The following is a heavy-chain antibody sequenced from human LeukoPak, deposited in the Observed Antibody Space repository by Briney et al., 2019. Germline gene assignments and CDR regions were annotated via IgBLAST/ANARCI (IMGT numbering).Heavy chain of an antibody. Sequence: GGSLRLSCAASGFTFSSYSMNWVRQAPGKGLEWVSSISSSSSYIYYADSVKGRFTISRDNSKNTLYLQMNSLRAEDTAVYYCASSPGAGYYYDSSGYYSGAFDIWGQGTMVTVSS. CDR3: ASSPGAGYYYDSSGYYSGAFDI. J-gene: IGHJ3*02. D-gene: IGHD3-22*01. CDR1: GFTFSSYS. CDR2: ISSSSSYI. V-gene: IGHV3-21*01.